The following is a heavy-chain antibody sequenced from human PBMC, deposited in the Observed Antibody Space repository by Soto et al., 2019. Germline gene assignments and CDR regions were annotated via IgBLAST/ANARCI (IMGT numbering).Heavy chain of an antibody. V-gene: IGHV1-18*04. D-gene: IGHD3-3*01. CDR3: ARDRVECATVRRTGYYYGMDV. CDR1: GYTFTSYG. J-gene: IGHJ6*02. CDR2: ISAYNGNT. Sequence: ASVKVSCKASGYTFTSYGISWVRQAPGQGLEWMGWISAYNGNTNYAQKLQGRVTMTTDTSTSTAYMELRSLRSDDTAVYYCARDRVECATVRRTGYYYGMDVWGQGTTVTVSS.